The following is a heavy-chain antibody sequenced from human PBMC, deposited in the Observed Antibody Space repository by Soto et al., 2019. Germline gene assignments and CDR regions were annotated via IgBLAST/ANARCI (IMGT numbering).Heavy chain of an antibody. V-gene: IGHV3-23*01. CDR3: AKGEAVVGIYDALDI. CDR2: VSGSGSRT. CDR1: GFTFSSYA. Sequence: GGSLRLSCAASGFTFSSYAMSWVRQAPGKGLEWISGVSGSGSRTYHADSVKGRFTISRDNSKNTLYLQMQSLRAEDTAVYYCAKGEAVVGIYDALDIWGQGTRVTVSS. J-gene: IGHJ3*02. D-gene: IGHD3-3*01.